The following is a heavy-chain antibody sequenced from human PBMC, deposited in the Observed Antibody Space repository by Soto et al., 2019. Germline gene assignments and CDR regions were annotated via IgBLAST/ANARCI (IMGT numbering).Heavy chain of an antibody. CDR1: GGSISSSSYY. CDR3: SHPTEYYYYGMDV. CDR2: IYYSGST. J-gene: IGHJ6*02. V-gene: IGHV4-39*01. Sequence: KTSETLSLTCTVSGGSISSSSYYWGWIRQPPGKGLEWIGSIYYSGSTYYNPSLKSRVTISVDTSKNQFSLKLSSVTAADTAVYYCSHPTEYYYYGMDVWGQGTTVTVS.